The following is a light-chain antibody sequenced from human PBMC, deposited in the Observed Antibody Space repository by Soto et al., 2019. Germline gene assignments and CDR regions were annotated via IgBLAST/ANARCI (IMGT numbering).Light chain of an antibody. J-gene: IGKJ1*01. Sequence: DIVMTQSPLSLPVTPGEPASISCRSSQSLLHYNGYNYLDWYLQKPGQSPQLLIYLGSNRASGVPDRISGSGSGTDFTLKISRVEAEDVGVYYCMQALQTQWTFGQGTKVEIK. CDR1: QSLLHYNGYNY. V-gene: IGKV2-28*01. CDR2: LGS. CDR3: MQALQTQWT.